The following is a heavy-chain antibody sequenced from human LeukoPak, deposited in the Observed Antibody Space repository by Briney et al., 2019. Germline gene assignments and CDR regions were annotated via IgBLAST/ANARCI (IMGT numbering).Heavy chain of an antibody. Sequence: ASVKVSCKASGGTFSSYAISWVRQAPGQGLEWMGGIIPIFGTANYAQKFQGRVTITADKSTSTAYMELSSLRSEDTAMYYCARDLGYCSSTSCYHNYYYYYGMDVWGKGTTVTVSS. V-gene: IGHV1-69*06. CDR3: ARDLGYCSSTSCYHNYYYYYGMDV. CDR2: IIPIFGTA. J-gene: IGHJ6*04. CDR1: GGTFSSYA. D-gene: IGHD2-2*01.